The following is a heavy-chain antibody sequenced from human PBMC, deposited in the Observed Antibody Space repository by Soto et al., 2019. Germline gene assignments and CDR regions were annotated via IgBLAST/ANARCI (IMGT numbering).Heavy chain of an antibody. J-gene: IGHJ4*02. CDR1: GGTFSSYT. CDR2: IIPILGIA. Sequence: ASVKVSCKASGGTFSSYTISWVRQAPGQGLEWMGRIIPILGIANYAQKFQGRVTITADKSTSTAYMELSSLRSEDTAVYYCASGWGYSGYDSIYGDSIFDYWGQGTLVTVSS. CDR3: ASGWGYSGYDSIYGDSIFDY. V-gene: IGHV1-69*02. D-gene: IGHD5-12*01.